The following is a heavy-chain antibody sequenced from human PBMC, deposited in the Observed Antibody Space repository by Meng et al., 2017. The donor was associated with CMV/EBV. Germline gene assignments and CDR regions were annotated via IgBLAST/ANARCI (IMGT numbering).Heavy chain of an antibody. CDR1: GFTFSSYS. CDR2: NSSSSSYI. J-gene: IGHJ3*02. V-gene: IGHV3-21*01. D-gene: IGHD3-3*01. Sequence: GESLKISCAASGFTFSSYSMNWVRQAPGRGLEWVSSNSSSSSYIYYADSVKGRFTISRDNAKNSLYLQMNSLRAEDTAVYYCARGDYDFWSGYYTAAFDIWGQGTMVTVSS. CDR3: ARGDYDFWSGYYTAAFDI.